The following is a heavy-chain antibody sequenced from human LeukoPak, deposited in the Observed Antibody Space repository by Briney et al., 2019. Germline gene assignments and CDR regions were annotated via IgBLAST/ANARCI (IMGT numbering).Heavy chain of an antibody. CDR3: ARANRYYDDDAFDI. CDR1: GFTFSSYA. V-gene: IGHV3-23*01. J-gene: IGHJ3*02. Sequence: GGSLRHSCAASGFTFSSYAMSWVRQAPGKGLEWVSAISGSGGSTYYADFVKGRFTISRDNSKNTLYLQMNSLRAEDTAVYYCARANRYYDDDAFDIWGQGTMVTVSS. D-gene: IGHD3-22*01. CDR2: ISGSGGST.